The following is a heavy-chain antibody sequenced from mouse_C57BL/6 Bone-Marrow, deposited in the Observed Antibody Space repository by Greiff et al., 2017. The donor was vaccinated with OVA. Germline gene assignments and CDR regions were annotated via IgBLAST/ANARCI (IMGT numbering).Heavy chain of an antibody. CDR1: GFTFSSYA. V-gene: IGHV5-4*01. J-gene: IGHJ3*01. D-gene: IGHD1-1*01. CDR2: ISDGGSYT. Sequence: EVQGVESGGGLVKPGGSLKLSCAASGFTFSSYAMSWVRQTPEKRLEWVATISDGGSYTYYPDSVKGRFTISRDNAKNTLYLQMSSLKSEDTAMYYCARDYYGSSAWFAYWGQGTLVTVSA. CDR3: ARDYYGSSAWFAY.